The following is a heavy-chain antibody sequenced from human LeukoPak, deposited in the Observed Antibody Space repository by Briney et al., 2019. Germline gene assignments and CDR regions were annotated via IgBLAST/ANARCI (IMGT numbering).Heavy chain of an antibody. CDR1: GYAFTNYG. D-gene: IGHD4-23*01. V-gene: IGHV1-18*01. CDR3: ARRHLIGNGYFDH. Sequence: ASVKVSCKASGYAFTNYGITWVRQAPGQGLEWLGWISTFNGNTNYAQKPQDRVTMTTDTSTSTAYLELRSLRSDDTAVYYCARRHLIGNGYFDHWGQGTLVTVSS. CDR2: ISTFNGNT. J-gene: IGHJ4*02.